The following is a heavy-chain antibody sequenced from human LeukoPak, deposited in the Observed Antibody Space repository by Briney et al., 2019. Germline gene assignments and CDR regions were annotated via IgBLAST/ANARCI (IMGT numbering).Heavy chain of an antibody. D-gene: IGHD3-9*01. V-gene: IGHV1-46*01. J-gene: IGHJ4*02. CDR1: GYTFTFYH. Sequence: APVKVSCKASGYTFTFYHIHWVRQAPGQGLEWLGIIKSSGDSPKYARQFQGRVNMTMDLSTTTVYMELSSLRSEDTAVYYCARTNILTDRSNFDYWGQGSLVTVSS. CDR2: IKSSGDSP. CDR3: ARTNILTDRSNFDY.